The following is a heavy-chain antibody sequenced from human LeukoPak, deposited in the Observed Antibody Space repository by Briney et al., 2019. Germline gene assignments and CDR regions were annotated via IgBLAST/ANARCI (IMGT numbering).Heavy chain of an antibody. CDR3: AKRAGYSSGWYGMDV. CDR1: GFTFSTYA. V-gene: IGHV3-30*18. D-gene: IGHD6-19*01. Sequence: GGSLRLSCAASGFTFSTYAMSWVRQAPGKGLEWVAVISYDGSNKYYADSVKGRFTISRDNSNNTLYLQMNSLRAEDTAVYYCAKRAGYSSGWYGMDVWGQGTTVTVSS. CDR2: ISYDGSNK. J-gene: IGHJ6*02.